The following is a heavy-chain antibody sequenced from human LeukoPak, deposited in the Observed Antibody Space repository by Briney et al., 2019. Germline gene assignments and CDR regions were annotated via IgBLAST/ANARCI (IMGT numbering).Heavy chain of an antibody. CDR2: SRNKANSYTT. Sequence: GRSLRLSCVASGFTFSTYAIHWVRQAPGKGLEWVGRSRNKANSYTTEYAASVKGRFTISRDDSKNSLYLQMNSLKTEDTALYYCARGGRGSPFDYWGQGTLVTVSS. D-gene: IGHD1-1*01. V-gene: IGHV3-72*01. CDR3: ARGGRGSPFDY. CDR1: GFTFSTYA. J-gene: IGHJ4*02.